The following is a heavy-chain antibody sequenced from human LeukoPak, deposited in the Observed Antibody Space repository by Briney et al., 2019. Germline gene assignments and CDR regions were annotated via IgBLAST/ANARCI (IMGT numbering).Heavy chain of an antibody. CDR2: ISSSSTTI. J-gene: IGHJ4*02. CDR3: AKDDVVGTPVYY. V-gene: IGHV3-48*01. Sequence: GGPLRLSCAASGLTLTTYSMNWVRQAPGKGLEWVSYISSSSTTIFYADSVKGRFTISRDNSKNTLYLQMNRLRAEDTAVYYCAKDDVVGTPVYYWGQGTLVTVSS. D-gene: IGHD4-23*01. CDR1: GLTLTTYS.